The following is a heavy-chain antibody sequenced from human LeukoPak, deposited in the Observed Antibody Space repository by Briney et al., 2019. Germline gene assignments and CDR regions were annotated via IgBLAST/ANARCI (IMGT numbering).Heavy chain of an antibody. CDR3: ARDYIWGSYRYTEGFRFDY. CDR2: ISHRGRT. CDR1: GGSLSDYY. V-gene: IGHV4-34*01. D-gene: IGHD3-16*02. J-gene: IGHJ4*02. Sequence: SETLSFTCAVYGGSLSDYYWSWLRQSPGKGREGIGEISHRGRTYYNPSLKSRVTITVDTSNNQFSLKLSSVTAADTAVYYCARDYIWGSYRYTEGFRFDYWGQGTLVTVSS.